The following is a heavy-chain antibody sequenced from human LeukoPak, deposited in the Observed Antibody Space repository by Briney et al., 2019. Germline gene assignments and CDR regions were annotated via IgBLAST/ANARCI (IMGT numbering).Heavy chain of an antibody. V-gene: IGHV4-39*07. D-gene: IGHD1-26*01. CDR3: ARIEYSGPLDY. Sequence: SETLSLTCTVSGGSISSSSYYWGWIRQPPGKGLEWIGSIYYSGSTYYNPSLKSRVTISVDTSKNQFSLKLSSVTAADTAVFYCARIEYSGPLDYWGQGTLVTVSS. CDR2: IYYSGST. CDR1: GGSISSSSYY. J-gene: IGHJ4*02.